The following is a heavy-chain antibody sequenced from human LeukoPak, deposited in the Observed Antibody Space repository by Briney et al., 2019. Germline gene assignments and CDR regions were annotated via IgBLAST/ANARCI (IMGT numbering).Heavy chain of an antibody. Sequence: SETLSLTCAVSGGSIITTNWWSWVRQPPGKGLEWIGEVHLNGATNYNPSLESRVSMSIDKSKNHLSLELSSVAAADTAMYYCTRESGAFSPFGFWGQGTLVTVSS. CDR3: TRESGAFSPFGF. V-gene: IGHV4-4*02. D-gene: IGHD1-26*01. J-gene: IGHJ4*02. CDR1: GGSIITTNW. CDR2: VHLNGAT.